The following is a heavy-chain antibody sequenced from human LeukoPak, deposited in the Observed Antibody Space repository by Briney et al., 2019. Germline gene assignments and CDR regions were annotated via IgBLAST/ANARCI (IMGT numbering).Heavy chain of an antibody. V-gene: IGHV1-8*03. CDR2: MNPNSGNT. CDR3: ATDSGYSGYDLNY. J-gene: IGHJ4*02. CDR1: GYTFTSYD. Sequence: ASVKVSCKASGYTFTSYDINWVRQATGQGLEWMGWMNPNSGNTGYAQKFQGRVTITRNTSISTAYMELSSLRSEDTAVYYCATDSGYSGYDLNYWGQGTLVTVSS. D-gene: IGHD5-12*01.